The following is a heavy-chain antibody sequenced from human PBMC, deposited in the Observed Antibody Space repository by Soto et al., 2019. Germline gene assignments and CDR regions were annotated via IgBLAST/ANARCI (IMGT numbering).Heavy chain of an antibody. D-gene: IGHD5-12*01. V-gene: IGHV1-8*01. CDR2: MNPNSGNT. CDR1: GYTFTSYD. Sequence: QVQLVQSGAEVKKPGASVKVSCKASGYTFTSYDINWVRQATGQGLEWMGWMNPNSGNTGYAQKFQGRVTMTRNTSISTAYMELSSLRSEDTAVYYCAQMATTQDYYYYYGMDVWGQGTTVTVSS. J-gene: IGHJ6*02. CDR3: AQMATTQDYYYYYGMDV.